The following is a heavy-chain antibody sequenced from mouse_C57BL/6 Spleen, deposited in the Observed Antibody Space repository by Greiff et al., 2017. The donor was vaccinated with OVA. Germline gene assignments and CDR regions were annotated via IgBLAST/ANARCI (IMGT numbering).Heavy chain of an antibody. CDR1: GFTFSDYG. CDR3: ARAYGYDEEVYFDY. CDR2: ISSGSSTI. J-gene: IGHJ2*01. Sequence: EVKVEESGGGLVKPGGSLKLSCAASGFTFSDYGMHWVRQAPEKGLEWVAYISSGSSTIYYADTVKGRFTISRDNAKNTLFLQMTSLRSEDTAMYYCARAYGYDEEVYFDYWGQGTTLTVSS. V-gene: IGHV5-17*01. D-gene: IGHD2-2*01.